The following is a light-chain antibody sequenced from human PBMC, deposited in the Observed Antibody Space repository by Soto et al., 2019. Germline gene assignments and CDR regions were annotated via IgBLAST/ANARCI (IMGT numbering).Light chain of an antibody. CDR2: DAS. CDR1: QSISSW. CDR3: QQYNSYSPT. Sequence: DIQMTQSPSTLPASVGDRVTITCRASQSISSWLAWYQEKPGKAPKVLIYDASSLESGVPSRFSGSGSGTEFTLTISSLQPDDFATYYCQQYNSYSPTFGQGTKVDIK. V-gene: IGKV1-5*01. J-gene: IGKJ1*01.